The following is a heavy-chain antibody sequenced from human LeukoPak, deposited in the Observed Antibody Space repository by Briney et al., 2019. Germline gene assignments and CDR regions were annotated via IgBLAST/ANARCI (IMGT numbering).Heavy chain of an antibody. CDR2: ISYDGSNK. Sequence: GGSLRLSCAASGFTFGSYAMHWVRKAPGKGLEWVAVISYDGSNKYYANSVKGRLTISRDNSKNTLYLQMNSLRAEDTAVYYCARDRLGRGLDDWGQGTLVTVSS. D-gene: IGHD3-10*01. V-gene: IGHV3-30-3*01. CDR3: ARDRLGRGLDD. J-gene: IGHJ4*02. CDR1: GFTFGSYA.